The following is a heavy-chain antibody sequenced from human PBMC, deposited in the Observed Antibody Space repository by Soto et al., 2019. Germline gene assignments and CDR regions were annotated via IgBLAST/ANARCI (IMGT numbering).Heavy chain of an antibody. CDR1: GGTFSSYA. CDR2: IIPIFGTA. D-gene: IGHD4-17*01. CDR3: AREITLTVNYYYYGMDV. J-gene: IGHJ6*02. V-gene: IGHV1-69*12. Sequence: QVQLVQSGAEVKKPGSSVKVSCKASGGTFSSYAISWVRQAPGQGLEWMGGIIPIFGTANYAQKFQGRVTITAXESXSXAYMELSSLRSEDTAVYYCAREITLTVNYYYYGMDVWGQGTTVTVSS.